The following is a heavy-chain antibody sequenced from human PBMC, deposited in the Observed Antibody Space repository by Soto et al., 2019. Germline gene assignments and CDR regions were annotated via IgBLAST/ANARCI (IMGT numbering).Heavy chain of an antibody. V-gene: IGHV1-46*01. Sequence: GASVKVSCKASGYTFTSYYMHWVRQAPGQGLEWMGIINPSGGSTGYAQKFQGRVTMTRDTSTSTVYMELSSLRSEDTAVYYCARDQYVLRSGYDQGYYYYGMDVWGQGTTVTVSS. CDR1: GYTFTSYY. J-gene: IGHJ6*02. CDR3: ARDQYVLRSGYDQGYYYYGMDV. CDR2: INPSGGST. D-gene: IGHD5-12*01.